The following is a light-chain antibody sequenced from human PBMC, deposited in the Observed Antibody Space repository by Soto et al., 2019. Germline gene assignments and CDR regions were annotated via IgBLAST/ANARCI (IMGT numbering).Light chain of an antibody. J-gene: IGKJ1*01. CDR1: QSLNNW. CDR2: KAS. Sequence: DIQVTQSPLTLSASVGDTVTITCRASQSLNNWLAWYQQKAGKAPKLLIYKASYLESGVPSRFSGSGSGTEFTLTISSLQPEDFATYYCQQYASFSWTFGQGTTV. V-gene: IGKV1-5*03. CDR3: QQYASFSWT.